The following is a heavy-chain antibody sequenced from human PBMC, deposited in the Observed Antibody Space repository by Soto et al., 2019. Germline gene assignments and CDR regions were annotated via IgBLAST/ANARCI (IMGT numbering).Heavy chain of an antibody. CDR1: GYTFTSYA. CDR3: ARDQAPANTMVRGVIISYYFDY. J-gene: IGHJ4*02. V-gene: IGHV1-3*01. CDR2: INAGNGNT. Sequence: ASVKVSCKASGYTFTSYAMHWVRQAPGQGLEWMGWINAGNGNTKYSQKFQGRVTITRDTSASTAYMELSSLRSEDTAVYYCARDQAPANTMVRGVIISYYFDYWGQGTLVTVSS. D-gene: IGHD3-10*01.